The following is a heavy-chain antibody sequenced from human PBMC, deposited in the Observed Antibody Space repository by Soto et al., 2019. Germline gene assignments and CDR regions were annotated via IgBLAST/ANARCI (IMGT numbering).Heavy chain of an antibody. J-gene: IGHJ6*02. CDR2: IDPSDSYT. V-gene: IGHV5-10-1*01. CDR1: GYSFTSYW. D-gene: IGHD2-2*01. CDR3: ARNGIVVVPAAQTSYYYYGMDV. Sequence: GESLKISCKGSGYSFTSYWISWVRQMPGKGLEWMGRIDPSDSYTNYSPSFQGHVTISADKSISTAYLQWSSLKASDTAMYYCARNGIVVVPAAQTSYYYYGMDVWGQGTTVTVLL.